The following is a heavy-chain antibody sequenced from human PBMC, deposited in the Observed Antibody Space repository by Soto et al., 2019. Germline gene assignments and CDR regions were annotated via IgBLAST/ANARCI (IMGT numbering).Heavy chain of an antibody. CDR1: GASISGFY. Sequence: SENLSLTCTVSGASISGFYWSCIRKSAGKGLEWIGLIYATGTTDYNPSLKSRVMMSVDTSKKQFSLKLRSVTAADTAVYYCVRDGTKTLRDWFDPWGQGIAVTVSS. CDR3: VRDGTKTLRDWFDP. D-gene: IGHD1-1*01. CDR2: IYATGTT. V-gene: IGHV4-4*07. J-gene: IGHJ5*02.